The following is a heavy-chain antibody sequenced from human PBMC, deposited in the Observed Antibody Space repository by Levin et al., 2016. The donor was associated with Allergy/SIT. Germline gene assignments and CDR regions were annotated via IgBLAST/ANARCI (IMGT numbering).Heavy chain of an antibody. V-gene: IGHV3-53*01. CDR2: IYSGGST. CDR3: ASVTAGYCSGGSCYGGLGY. Sequence: VRQAPGKGLEWVSVIYSGGSTYYADSVKGRFTISRDNSKNTLYLQMNSLRAEDTAVYYCASVTAGYCSGGSCYGGLGYWGQGTLVTVSS. D-gene: IGHD2-15*01. J-gene: IGHJ4*02.